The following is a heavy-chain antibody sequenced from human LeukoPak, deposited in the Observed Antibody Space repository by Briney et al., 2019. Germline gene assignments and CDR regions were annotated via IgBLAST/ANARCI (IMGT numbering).Heavy chain of an antibody. V-gene: IGHV3-43*02. D-gene: IGHD1-26*01. CDR1: GFTFDDYG. CDR3: AKARRSGTHYSDFDY. CDR2: ISGDGGTT. Sequence: PGGSLRLSCAASGFTFDDYGMSWVRQAPGKRLEWVSLISGDGGTTSYADSVKGRFTISRDNSENSLNLQMKSLRSEDTALYYCAKARRSGTHYSDFDYWGQGTLVTVSS. J-gene: IGHJ4*02.